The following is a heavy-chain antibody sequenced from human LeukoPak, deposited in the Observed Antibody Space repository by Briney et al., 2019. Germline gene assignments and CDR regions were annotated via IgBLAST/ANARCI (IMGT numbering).Heavy chain of an antibody. CDR1: GFTFSSYW. V-gene: IGHV3-7*01. Sequence: GGSLRLSCAASGFTFSSYWMSWVRQAPGKGLEWVANIKQDGSEKYYVDSVKGRFTISRDNAKNSLYLQMNSLRAEDTAVYYCARATEIVVVPAAISDAFDIWGQGTMVTVSS. CDR3: ARATEIVVVPAAISDAFDI. J-gene: IGHJ3*02. D-gene: IGHD2-2*01. CDR2: IKQDGSEK.